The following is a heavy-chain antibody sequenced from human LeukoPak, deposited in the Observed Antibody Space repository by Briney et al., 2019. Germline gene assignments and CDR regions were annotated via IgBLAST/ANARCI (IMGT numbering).Heavy chain of an antibody. CDR1: GYTFTGYY. D-gene: IGHD3-16*01. Sequence: GASVKVSCKASGYTFTGYYMHWVRQAPGQGLELMGWINPNSGGTNYAQKFQGRVTMTRDTSISTAYMELSRLRSDDTAVYYCATPPLTVKGAGERDYYYMDVWGKGTTVTVSS. CDR3: ATPPLTVKGAGERDYYYMDV. J-gene: IGHJ6*03. V-gene: IGHV1-2*02. CDR2: INPNSGGT.